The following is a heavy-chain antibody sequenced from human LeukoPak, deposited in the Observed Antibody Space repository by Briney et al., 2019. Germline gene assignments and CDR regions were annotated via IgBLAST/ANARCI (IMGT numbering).Heavy chain of an antibody. D-gene: IGHD4-17*01. CDR1: GFTFSSYE. CDR2: ISSSGSTI. CDR3: ARDYGDYEADFDY. V-gene: IGHV3-48*03. Sequence: GGSLRLSCAASGFTFSSYEMNWARQAPGKGLEWVSYISSSGSTIYYADSVKGRFTISRDNAKNSLYLQMNSLRAEDTAVYYCARDYGDYEADFDYWGQGTLVTVSS. J-gene: IGHJ4*02.